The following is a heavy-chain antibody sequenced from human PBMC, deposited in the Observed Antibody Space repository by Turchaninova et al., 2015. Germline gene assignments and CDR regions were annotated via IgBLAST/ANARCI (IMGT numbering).Heavy chain of an antibody. CDR2: ISRSGSTI. CDR1: GFTFSSYE. J-gene: IGHJ4*02. D-gene: IGHD2-15*01. CDR3: ARGVVVVAAGFDY. Sequence: EVQLVESGGGLVQPGGSLRLSCAASGFTFSSYEMNWVRQAPGKGLEWVSYISRSGSTIYYRESVKGRFTITRENGKNSLYLQMNSLRAEDTAVYYCARGVVVVAAGFDYWGQGTLVTVSS. V-gene: IGHV3-48*03.